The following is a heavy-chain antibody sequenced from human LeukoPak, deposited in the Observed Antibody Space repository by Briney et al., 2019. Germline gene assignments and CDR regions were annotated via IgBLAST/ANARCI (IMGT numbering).Heavy chain of an antibody. V-gene: IGHV4-4*07. Sequence: SETLSLTCTASGGSISSYYWSWIRQPAGKGLEWIGRIYTSGSANYNPSLKSRVTISLDTSKNQSSLKLSSLSAADTAVYYCARYKGIVGATTNNWFDPWGQGTLVTVSS. CDR3: ARYKGIVGATTNNWFDP. CDR1: GGSISSYY. D-gene: IGHD1-26*01. CDR2: IYTSGSA. J-gene: IGHJ5*02.